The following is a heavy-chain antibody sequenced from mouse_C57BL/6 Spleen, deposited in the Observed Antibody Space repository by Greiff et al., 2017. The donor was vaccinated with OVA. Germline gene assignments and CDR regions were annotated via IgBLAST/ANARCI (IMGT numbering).Heavy chain of an antibody. CDR2: INPNNGGT. Sequence: EVQLQQSGPELVKPGASVKISCKASGYTFTDYYMNWVKQSHGKSLEWIGDINPNNGGTSYNQKFKGKATLTVDKSSSTAYMELRSLTSEDSAVYYCARDYPYFDYWGLGTTLTVSS. V-gene: IGHV1-26*01. CDR3: ARDYPYFDY. CDR1: GYTFTDYY. J-gene: IGHJ2*01. D-gene: IGHD5-5*01.